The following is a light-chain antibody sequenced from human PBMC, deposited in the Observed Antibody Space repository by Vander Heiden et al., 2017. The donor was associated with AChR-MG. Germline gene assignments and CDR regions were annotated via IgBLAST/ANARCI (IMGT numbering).Light chain of an antibody. Sequence: QSVLTQPPSVSGAPGQRVTISCTGSSSNTGAGYDVHWYQQLPGTAPKPLIYGNSNRPSGVPDRFAGSKSGTSASLAITGLQAEDEADYYCQSYDSSLSAYVFGTGTKVTVL. CDR3: QSYDSSLSAYV. CDR2: GNS. V-gene: IGLV1-40*01. J-gene: IGLJ1*01. CDR1: SSNTGAGYD.